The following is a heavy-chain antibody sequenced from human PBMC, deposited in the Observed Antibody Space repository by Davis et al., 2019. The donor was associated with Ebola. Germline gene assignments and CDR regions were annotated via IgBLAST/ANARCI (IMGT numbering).Heavy chain of an antibody. CDR1: GGSFSGHY. J-gene: IGHJ4*02. CDR3: ARGGYYGSGSK. CDR2: INHSGST. V-gene: IGHV4-34*01. Sequence: SETLSLTCAVYGGSFSGHYWSWIRQPPGKGLEWIGEINHSGSTNYDPSLKSRVTISVDTSKNQFSLKLSSVTAADTAVYYCARGGYYGSGSKWGQGTLVTVSS. D-gene: IGHD3-10*01.